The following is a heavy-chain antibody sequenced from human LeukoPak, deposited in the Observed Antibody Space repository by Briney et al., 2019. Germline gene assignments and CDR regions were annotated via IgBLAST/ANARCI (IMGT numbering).Heavy chain of an antibody. CDR2: IYERSTT. CDR1: GASISSSCYY. V-gene: IGHV4-39*07. Sequence: SSETLSLTCTVSGASISSSCYYWGWIRQPPGKGREWFGSIYERSTTYYSPSLKSRVTIPVDTSKTQFSLKLTSVTAACTAVDYCARDRIVGATPPPFYSYYGLDVWGQGTTVTVS. J-gene: IGHJ6*02. CDR3: ARDRIVGATPPPFYSYYGLDV. D-gene: IGHD1-26*01.